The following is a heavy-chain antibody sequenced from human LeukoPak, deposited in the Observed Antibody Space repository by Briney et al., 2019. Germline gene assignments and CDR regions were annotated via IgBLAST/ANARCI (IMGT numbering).Heavy chain of an antibody. CDR3: ARVRGVRGPGGWFDP. CDR2: TSYDGSNK. V-gene: IGHV3-30-3*01. CDR1: GFTFSSYA. Sequence: GGSLRLSCAASGFTFSSYAMHWVRQAPAKGLDRVAVTSYDGSNKYYADSVKGRFTISRDNSKNTLYLQMNSLRAEDTAVYYCARVRGVRGPGGWFDPWGQGTLVTVSS. D-gene: IGHD3-10*01. J-gene: IGHJ5*02.